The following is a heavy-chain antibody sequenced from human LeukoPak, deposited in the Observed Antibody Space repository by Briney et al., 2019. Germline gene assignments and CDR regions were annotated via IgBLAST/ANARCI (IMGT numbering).Heavy chain of an antibody. D-gene: IGHD2-2*01. CDR3: ARTFSSTSWGLDY. J-gene: IGHJ4*02. Sequence: GGSLRLSCAASGFTFSSYSMNLVRQAPGKGLEWVSYISSSSSTIYYADSVKGRFTISRDNAKNSLYLQMNSLRDEDTAVYYCARTFSSTSWGLDYWGQGTLVTVSS. V-gene: IGHV3-48*02. CDR1: GFTFSSYS. CDR2: ISSSSSTI.